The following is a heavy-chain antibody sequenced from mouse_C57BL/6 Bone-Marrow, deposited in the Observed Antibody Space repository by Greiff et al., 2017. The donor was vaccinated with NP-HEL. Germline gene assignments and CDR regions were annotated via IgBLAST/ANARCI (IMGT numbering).Heavy chain of an antibody. V-gene: IGHV14-4*01. J-gene: IGHJ4*01. D-gene: IGHD1-1*01. CDR1: GFNIKDDY. Sequence: VQLQQSGAELVRPGASVKLSCTVSGFNIKDDYMHWVKQRPEQGLEWIGWIDPENGDTEYASKFQGKATITADTSSNTAYLQLSSLTSEDSAVYYCATCGSSPYAMDYWGQGTSVTVSS. CDR3: ATCGSSPYAMDY. CDR2: IDPENGDT.